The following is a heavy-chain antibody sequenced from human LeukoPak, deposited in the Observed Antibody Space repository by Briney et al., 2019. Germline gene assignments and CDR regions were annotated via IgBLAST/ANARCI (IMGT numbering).Heavy chain of an antibody. Sequence: GGSLRLSCAASGFTFNNHAMSWVRQAPGKGLEWVSGINGNGASTYYSDSVKGRLTISRDNSKNTLYLQMSSLRAEDTAIYYCAKGQGYSYYYLDYWGQGTLVTVSS. D-gene: IGHD5-18*01. J-gene: IGHJ4*02. V-gene: IGHV3-23*01. CDR1: GFTFNNHA. CDR2: INGNGAST. CDR3: AKGQGYSYYYLDY.